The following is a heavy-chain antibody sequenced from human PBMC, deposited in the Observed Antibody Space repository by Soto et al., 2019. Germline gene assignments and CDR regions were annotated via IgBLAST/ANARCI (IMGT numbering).Heavy chain of an antibody. Sequence: VQLVESGGGLVQPGRSLRLSCAASGFSSDDYVMHWVRQGPGKGLEWVSGLDWNGVSIGYADSVKGRFTISRDNANNALYLQMNSLRSEETALYYCAKDIARYSGYEGAFDIWGQGTMVTVSS. D-gene: IGHD5-12*01. CDR1: GFSSDDYV. V-gene: IGHV3-9*02. CDR2: LDWNGVSI. CDR3: AKDIARYSGYEGAFDI. J-gene: IGHJ3*02.